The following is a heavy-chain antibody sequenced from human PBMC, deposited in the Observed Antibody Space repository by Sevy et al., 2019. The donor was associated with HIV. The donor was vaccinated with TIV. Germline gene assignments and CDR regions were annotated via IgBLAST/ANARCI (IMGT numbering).Heavy chain of an antibody. Sequence: SETLSLTCTVSGVSISGGAYYWGWLRQPPGKGLEWIGSISYTGSNYYNPSLKSRVTISVDTSKNQFSLKLTSVTAADTAVYYCARRGDNNWFDPWGQGTLVTVSS. D-gene: IGHD2-15*01. CDR3: ARRGDNNWFDP. V-gene: IGHV4-39*01. CDR2: ISYTGSN. J-gene: IGHJ5*02. CDR1: GVSISGGAYY.